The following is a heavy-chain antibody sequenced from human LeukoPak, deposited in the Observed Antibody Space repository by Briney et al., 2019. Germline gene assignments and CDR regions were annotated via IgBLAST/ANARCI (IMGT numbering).Heavy chain of an antibody. V-gene: IGHV1-18*04. CDR3: ARDQRKVVVAATNWFDP. D-gene: IGHD2-15*01. CDR2: ISAYNGNT. Sequence: GASVKVSCKASGYTFTSYYMHWVRQAPGQGLEWMGWISAYNGNTNYAQKLQGRVTMTTDTSTSTAYMELRSLRSDDTAVYYCARDQRKVVVAATNWFDPWGQGTLVTVSS. CDR1: GYTFTSYY. J-gene: IGHJ5*02.